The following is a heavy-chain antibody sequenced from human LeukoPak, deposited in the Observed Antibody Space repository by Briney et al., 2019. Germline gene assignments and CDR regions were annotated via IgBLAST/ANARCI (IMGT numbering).Heavy chain of an antibody. CDR2: FDPEDGET. CDR1: GYTLTELS. CDR3: ATVPKPTLFYYYGMDV. V-gene: IGHV1-24*01. D-gene: IGHD3-16*01. Sequence: GASVKVSCKVSGYTLTELSMHWVRQAPGKGLEWMGGFDPEDGETIYARKFQGRVTMTEDTSTDTAYMELSSLRSEDTAVYYCATVPKPTLFYYYGMDVWGQGTTVTVSS. J-gene: IGHJ6*02.